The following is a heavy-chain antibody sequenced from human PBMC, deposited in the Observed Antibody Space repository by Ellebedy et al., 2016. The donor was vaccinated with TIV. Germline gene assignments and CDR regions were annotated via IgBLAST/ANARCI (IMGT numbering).Heavy chain of an antibody. CDR3: ARAGLSGSYSEDYYFDY. V-gene: IGHV1-2*02. CDR1: GYTFTGYY. Sequence: ASVKVSXXASGYTFTGYYMHWVRQAPGQGLEWMGWINPNSGGTNYAQKFQGRVTMTRDTSISTAYMELSRLRSEDTAVYYCARAGLSGSYSEDYYFDYWGQGTLVTVSS. CDR2: INPNSGGT. D-gene: IGHD1-26*01. J-gene: IGHJ4*02.